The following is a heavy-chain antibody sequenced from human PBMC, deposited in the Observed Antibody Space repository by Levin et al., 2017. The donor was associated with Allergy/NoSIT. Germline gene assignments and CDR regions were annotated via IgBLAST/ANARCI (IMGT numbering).Heavy chain of an antibody. J-gene: IGHJ3*02. CDR2: ISYDGSNK. D-gene: IGHD6-19*01. Sequence: GESLKISCAASGFTFSSYAMHWVRQAPGKGLEWVAVISYDGSNKYYADSVKGRFTISRDNSKNTLYLQMNSLRAEDTAVYYCARDSSGWPLGGDAFDIWGQGTMVTVSS. CDR1: GFTFSSYA. V-gene: IGHV3-30-3*01. CDR3: ARDSSGWPLGGDAFDI.